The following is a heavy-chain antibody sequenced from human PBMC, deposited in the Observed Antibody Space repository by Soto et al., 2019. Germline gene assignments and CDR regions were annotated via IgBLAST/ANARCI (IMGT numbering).Heavy chain of an antibody. CDR1: GDSVSSNSAA. D-gene: IGHD3-3*01. CDR2: TYYRSKWYN. CDR3: ARDRTNFGVVINDY. J-gene: IGHJ4*02. V-gene: IGHV6-1*01. Sequence: SQTLSLTCAISGDSVSSNSAAWNWIRQSPSRGLEWLGRTYYRSKWYNDYAVSVKSRITINPDTSKNQFSLQRNSVTPEDTAVYYGARDRTNFGVVINDYWGQGTLVTVSS.